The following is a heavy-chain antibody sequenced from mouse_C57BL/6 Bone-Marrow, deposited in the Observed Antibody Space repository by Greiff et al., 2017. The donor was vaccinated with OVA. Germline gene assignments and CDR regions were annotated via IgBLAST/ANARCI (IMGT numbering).Heavy chain of an antibody. J-gene: IGHJ3*01. CDR3: VGHAGTWGAWFAY. V-gene: IGHV10-1*01. CDR1: GFSFNTYA. D-gene: IGHD4-1*01. Sequence: EVQVVESGGGLVQPKGSLKLSCAASGFSFNTYAMNWVRQAPGKGLEWVARIRSKSNNYATYYADSVKDRFTISRDDSESMLYLQMNNLKTEDTAMYYGVGHAGTWGAWFAYWGKGTLVTVSA. CDR2: IRSKSNNYAT.